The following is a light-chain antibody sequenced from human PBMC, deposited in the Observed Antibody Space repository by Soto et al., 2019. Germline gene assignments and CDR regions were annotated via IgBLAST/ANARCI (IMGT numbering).Light chain of an antibody. CDR1: SSDVGGYNF. J-gene: IGLJ1*01. Sequence: QSALTQPASVSGSPGQSITISCTGTSSDVGGYNFVSWYQHHPGKAPKLIINDVTYRPSGVSNRFSGSKSGNTASLTISGLQAEDEADYYCSSCATGSTVVFGTGTKLTVL. V-gene: IGLV2-14*03. CDR3: SSCATGSTVV. CDR2: DVT.